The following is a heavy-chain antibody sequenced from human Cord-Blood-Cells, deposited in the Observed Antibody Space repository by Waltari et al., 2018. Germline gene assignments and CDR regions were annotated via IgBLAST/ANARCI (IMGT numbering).Heavy chain of an antibody. CDR1: GFTFDDYA. D-gene: IGHD2-2*01. Sequence: EVQLVESGGGLVQPGRSLRLSCEASGFTFDDYAMHWVRQAPGKGLEWVSGISWNSGSIGYADSVKGRFTISRDNAKNSLYLQMNSLRAEDTALYYCATYCSSTSCYGFDYWGQGTRVTVSS. V-gene: IGHV3-9*01. CDR3: ATYCSSTSCYGFDY. J-gene: IGHJ4*02. CDR2: ISWNSGSI.